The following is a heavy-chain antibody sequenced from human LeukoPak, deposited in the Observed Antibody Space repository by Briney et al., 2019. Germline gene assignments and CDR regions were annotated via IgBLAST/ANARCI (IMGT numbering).Heavy chain of an antibody. Sequence: GGSLRLSCAASGFTFSSYAMSWVRQAPGKGLEWVSGFSVSDQTTYYADSVTGSFTISRDNAKNKPYLEINSLRAEDTAVYYCAIGYCSGGSCFIFPNFEKVFSFDYWGQGTLVTVSS. J-gene: IGHJ4*02. CDR1: GFTFSSYA. CDR2: FSVSDQTT. D-gene: IGHD2-15*01. CDR3: AIGYCSGGSCFIFPNFEKVFSFDY. V-gene: IGHV3-23*01.